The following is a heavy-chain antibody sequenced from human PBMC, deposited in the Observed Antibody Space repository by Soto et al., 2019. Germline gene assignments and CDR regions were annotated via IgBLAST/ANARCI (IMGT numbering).Heavy chain of an antibody. CDR2: VYSNGTT. J-gene: IGHJ5*02. CDR1: GDSITNNNYH. V-gene: IGHV4-39*01. Sequence: SETLSLTCTVSGDSITNNNYHWGWTRQPPGKGLEWIGTVYSNGTTYYNPSLKSRLALSVDTSTNQFSMSLRLVPAADTGVYVLASLTNGRPGDAGGPGTLVPVSA. CDR3: ASLTNGRPGDA. D-gene: IGHD2-8*01.